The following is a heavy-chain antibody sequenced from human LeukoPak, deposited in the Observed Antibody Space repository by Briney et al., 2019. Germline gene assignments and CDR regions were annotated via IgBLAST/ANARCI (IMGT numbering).Heavy chain of an antibody. V-gene: IGHV4-59*11. D-gene: IGHD3-16*01. CDR1: GGSISSHY. J-gene: IGHJ4*02. CDR3: ARGGVLDY. Sequence: SETPSLTCTVSGGSISSHYWTWIRQPPGKGLDWIGYIYSPGTTNYNPSLKSRVTISVDTSKNQFSLKLRSVTAADTAVYYCARGGVLDYWGQGTLVTVSS. CDR2: IYSPGTT.